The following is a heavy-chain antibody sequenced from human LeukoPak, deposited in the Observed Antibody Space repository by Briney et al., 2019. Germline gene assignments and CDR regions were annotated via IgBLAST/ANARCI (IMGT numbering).Heavy chain of an antibody. CDR1: GGSFSGYY. D-gene: IGHD5-18*01. V-gene: IGHV4-34*01. CDR2: INHSGST. CDR3: ARGGAIQLDY. Sequence: SETLSLTCAVYGGSFSGYYWSWIRQPPGKGLEWIGEINHSGSTNYNPSLKSRVTISVDTSKNQFSLKLSSVTAADTAVYHCARGGAIQLDYWGQGTLVTVSS. J-gene: IGHJ4*02.